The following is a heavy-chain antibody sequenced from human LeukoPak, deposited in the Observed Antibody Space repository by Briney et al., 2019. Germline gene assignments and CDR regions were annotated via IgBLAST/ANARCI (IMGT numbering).Heavy chain of an antibody. CDR2: ISGYNGNT. Sequence: ASVKVSCKASGYTFTNYGVSWVRQAPGQGLEWMGWISGYNGNTKYAQKLQGRVTMTTDTSTSTAYMELRSLRSDDTAVYYCARGLPPRRNYDSSGYYSYYFDYWGQGTLVIVSS. D-gene: IGHD3-22*01. CDR3: ARGLPPRRNYDSSGYYSYYFDY. CDR1: GYTFTNYG. J-gene: IGHJ4*02. V-gene: IGHV1-18*01.